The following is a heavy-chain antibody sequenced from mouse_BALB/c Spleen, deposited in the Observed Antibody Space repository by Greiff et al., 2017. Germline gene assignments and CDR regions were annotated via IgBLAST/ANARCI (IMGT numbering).Heavy chain of an antibody. Sequence: QVQLQQSGAELVRPGVSVKISCKGSGYTFTDYAMHWVKQSHAKSLEWIGVISTYYGDASYNQKFKGKATMTVDKSSSTAYMELARLTSEDSAIYYCARDYYGSGYPFAYWGQGTLVTVSA. CDR1: GYTFTDYA. D-gene: IGHD1-1*01. J-gene: IGHJ3*01. CDR2: ISTYYGDA. CDR3: ARDYYGSGYPFAY. V-gene: IGHV1S137*01.